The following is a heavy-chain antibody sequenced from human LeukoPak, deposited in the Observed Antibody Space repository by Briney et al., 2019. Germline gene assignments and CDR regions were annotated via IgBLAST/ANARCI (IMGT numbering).Heavy chain of an antibody. J-gene: IGHJ4*02. D-gene: IGHD1-26*01. CDR3: ASQFGWELPLDY. CDR2: IYYSGST. CDR1: GGSINSGGYY. V-gene: IGHV4-31*03. Sequence: PSETLSLTCTVSGGSINSGGYYWSWIRQHPGKGLEWIGYIYYSGSTYYNPSLKSRVTISVDKSKNQFSLKLSSVTAADTAVYYCASQFGWELPLDYWGQGTLVTVSS.